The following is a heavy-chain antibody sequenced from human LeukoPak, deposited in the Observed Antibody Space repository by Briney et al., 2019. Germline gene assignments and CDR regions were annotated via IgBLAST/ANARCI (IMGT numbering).Heavy chain of an antibody. D-gene: IGHD3-16*01. Sequence: GGSLRLSCATSGFTFHKHWLTWVRQAPGKGLEWVANIKHDGSEKYYVDSVKGRFTISRDNANNSVSLLMSSLRVDDTAVNYCTVLGYWGQGTLVTVSS. CDR3: TVLGY. CDR1: GFTFHKHW. J-gene: IGHJ4*02. V-gene: IGHV3-7*01. CDR2: IKHDGSEK.